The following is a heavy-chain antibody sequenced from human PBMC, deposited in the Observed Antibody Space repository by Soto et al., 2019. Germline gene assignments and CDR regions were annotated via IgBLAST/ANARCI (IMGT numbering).Heavy chain of an antibody. J-gene: IGHJ4*02. CDR3: TREATVLIPDARPSHFDS. V-gene: IGHV1-18*01. CDR1: GYNFIKYG. D-gene: IGHD2-2*01. Sequence: ASVKVSCKGFGYNFIKYGINWVRQAPGQGLEWMGWISPYSGYTHSAQKFQGRLTLTTNTAAATAYMELEILRSADTALYYCTREATVLIPDARPSHFDSWGQGTMVTVSS. CDR2: ISPYSGYT.